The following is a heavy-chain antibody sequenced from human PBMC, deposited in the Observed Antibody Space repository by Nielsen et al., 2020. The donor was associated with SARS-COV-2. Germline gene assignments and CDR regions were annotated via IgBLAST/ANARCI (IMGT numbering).Heavy chain of an antibody. J-gene: IGHJ6*02. CDR1: GGSISSGGYY. Sequence: SETLSLTCTVSGGSISSGGYYWSWIRQPPGKGLEWIGYIYYSGSTYYNPSLKSRVTISVDTSKNQFSLKLSSVTAADTALYYCARERVGGIPIFGVVTRYGMDVWGQGTTVTVSS. D-gene: IGHD3-3*01. V-gene: IGHV4-30-4*01. CDR3: ARERVGGIPIFGVVTRYGMDV. CDR2: IYYSGST.